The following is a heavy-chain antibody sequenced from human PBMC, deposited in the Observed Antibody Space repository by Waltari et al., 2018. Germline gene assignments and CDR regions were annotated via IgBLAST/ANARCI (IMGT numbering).Heavy chain of an antibody. Sequence: EVQLVESGGGLVQPGRSLRLPCAVPGFIFDYYAMHWVRQAPGKGLEWVSGISWNSDNIGYADSVKGRFTISRDNAKNSLYLQMNSLRPEDTALYYCAKGHSGSYGLKDWGQGTLVTVSS. CDR1: GFIFDYYA. V-gene: IGHV3-9*01. CDR2: ISWNSDNI. J-gene: IGHJ4*02. CDR3: AKGHSGSYGLKD. D-gene: IGHD1-26*01.